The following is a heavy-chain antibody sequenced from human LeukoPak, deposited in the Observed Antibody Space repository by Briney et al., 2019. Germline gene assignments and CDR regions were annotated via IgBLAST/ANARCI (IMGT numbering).Heavy chain of an antibody. CDR2: IKQDGSEK. D-gene: IGHD6-19*01. CDR1: GFTFSSYW. Sequence: GGSLRLSCAASGFTFSSYWMSWVRQAPGKGLEWVANIKQDGSEKYYVDSVKGRFTISRDNAKNSLYLQMNSLRAEDTAVYYCARARGIAVAGFDYWGQGTLVTVSS. J-gene: IGHJ4*02. V-gene: IGHV3-7*01. CDR3: ARARGIAVAGFDY.